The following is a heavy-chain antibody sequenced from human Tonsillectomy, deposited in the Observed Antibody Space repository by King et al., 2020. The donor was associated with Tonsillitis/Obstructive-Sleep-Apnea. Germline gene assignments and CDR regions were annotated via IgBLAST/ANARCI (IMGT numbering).Heavy chain of an antibody. CDR2: ISAYNGNT. CDR1: GYTFTSYG. D-gene: IGHD6-13*01. Sequence: QLVQSGAEVKKPGASVKVSCKASGYTFTSYGISWVRQAPGQGLEWMGWISAYNGNTNYAQKLQGRGTMTTDTSTSTAYMELRSLRSDDTAVYYCARTVEAAGGSMYYYYYMDVWGKATTVTVSS. J-gene: IGHJ6*03. V-gene: IGHV1-18*01. CDR3: ARTVEAAGGSMYYYYYMDV.